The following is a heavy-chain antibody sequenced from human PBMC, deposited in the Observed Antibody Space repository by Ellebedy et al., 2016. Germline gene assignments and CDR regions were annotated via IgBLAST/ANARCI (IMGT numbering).Heavy chain of an antibody. CDR2: INSDSRYT. V-gene: IGHV3-21*01. Sequence: GESLKISXTASGFIFSSYSMNWVRQAPGKGLEWVSAINSDSRYTYYADSMKGRFTISRDNTNNSLYMQMDRLRAEDTAVYYCARDVGSGSYHSDSWGQGTLITVSS. CDR1: GFIFSSYS. CDR3: ARDVGSGSYHSDS. D-gene: IGHD3-10*01. J-gene: IGHJ4*02.